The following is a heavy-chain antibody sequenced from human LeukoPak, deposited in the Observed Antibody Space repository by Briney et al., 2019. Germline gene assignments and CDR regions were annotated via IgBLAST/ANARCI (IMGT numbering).Heavy chain of an antibody. CDR3: TRDQTPYY. Sequence: SGGSLRLSCTPSGFTFGDYAMSWVRQAPGKWLEWVGFIRSKTYGGTTEYAASVKGRFTISRDDSKSIAYLQMNSLKTEDTAVYYCTRDQTPYYWGQGTLVTVSS. V-gene: IGHV3-49*04. CDR1: GFTFGDYA. CDR2: IRSKTYGGTT. J-gene: IGHJ4*02.